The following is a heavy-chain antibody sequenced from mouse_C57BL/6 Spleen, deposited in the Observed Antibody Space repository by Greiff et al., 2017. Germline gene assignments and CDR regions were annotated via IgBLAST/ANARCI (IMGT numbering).Heavy chain of an antibody. CDR3: ARGWLLKYYFDY. Sequence: QVQLQQPGTELVKPGASVKLSCKASGYTFTSYWMHWVKQRPGQGLEWIGNINPSNGGTNYNEKFKSKATLTVDKSSSTAYMQLSSLTYEDSAVYCCARGWLLKYYFDYWGQGTTLTVSS. J-gene: IGHJ2*01. D-gene: IGHD2-3*01. CDR1: GYTFTSYW. CDR2: INPSNGGT. V-gene: IGHV1-53*01.